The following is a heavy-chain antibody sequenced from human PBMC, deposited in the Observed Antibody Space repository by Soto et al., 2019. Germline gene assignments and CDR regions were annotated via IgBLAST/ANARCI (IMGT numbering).Heavy chain of an antibody. V-gene: IGHV4-59*01. Sequence: SETLSLTCTVSGGSISSYYCSWIRQPPGKGLEWIGYIYYSGSTNYNPSLKSRVTISVDTSKNQFSLKLSSVTAADTAVYYCARRAPPLYGMDVWGQGTTVTVSS. J-gene: IGHJ6*02. CDR1: GGSISSYY. CDR2: IYYSGST. CDR3: ARRAPPLYGMDV.